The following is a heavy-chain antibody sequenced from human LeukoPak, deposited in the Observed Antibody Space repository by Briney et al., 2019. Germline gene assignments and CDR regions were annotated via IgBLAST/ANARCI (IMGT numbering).Heavy chain of an antibody. CDR2: IYYSGST. CDR3: ARASYDSSGYLAWEHAFGI. CDR1: GGSISSYY. J-gene: IGHJ3*02. V-gene: IGHV4-59*01. Sequence: SETLSLTCTVSGGSISSYYWSWIRQPPGKGLEWSGYIYYSGSTNYNPSLKSRVTISVDTSKNQFSLKLSSVTAADTAVYYCARASYDSSGYLAWEHAFGIWGQGTMVTVSS. D-gene: IGHD3-22*01.